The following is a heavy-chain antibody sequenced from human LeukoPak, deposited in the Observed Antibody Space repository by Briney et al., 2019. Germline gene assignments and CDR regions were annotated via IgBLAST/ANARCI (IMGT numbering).Heavy chain of an antibody. V-gene: IGHV3-21*01. D-gene: IGHD6-13*01. CDR3: ARNCRPIAAAGNGMDV. CDR1: GFTFSSYW. CDR2: ISSSSSYI. J-gene: IGHJ6*04. Sequence: GGSLRLSCAASGFTFSSYWMSWVRQAPGKGLEWVSSISSSSSYIYYADSVKGRFTISRDNAKNSLYLQMNSLRAEDTAVYYCARNCRPIAAAGNGMDVWGKGTTVTVSS.